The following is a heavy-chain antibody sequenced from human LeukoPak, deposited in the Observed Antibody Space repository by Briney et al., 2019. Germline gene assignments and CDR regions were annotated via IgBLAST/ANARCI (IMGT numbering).Heavy chain of an antibody. CDR1: GFTFSSYG. D-gene: IGHD6-13*01. CDR2: IRYDGSNK. CDR3: AKDSSWYDDPVHFDY. J-gene: IGHJ4*02. Sequence: PGGSLRLSCAASGFTFSSYGMHWVRQAPGKGLEWVAFIRYDGSNKYYADSVKGRFTTSRDNSKNTLYLQMNSLRAEDTAVYYCAKDSSWYDDPVHFDYWGQGTLVTVSS. V-gene: IGHV3-30*02.